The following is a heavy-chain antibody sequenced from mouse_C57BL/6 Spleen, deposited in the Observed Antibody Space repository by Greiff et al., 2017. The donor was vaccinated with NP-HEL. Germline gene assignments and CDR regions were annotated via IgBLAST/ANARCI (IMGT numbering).Heavy chain of an antibody. CDR3: ARKRSNSYAMDY. CDR1: GFSLTSYG. CDR2: IWSGGST. Sequence: VQRVESGPGLVQPSQSLSITCTVSGFSLTSYGVHWVRQSPGKGLEWLGVIWSGGSTDYNAAFISRLSITKDNSKSQFFFKMNSLQADDTAIYYCARKRSNSYAMDYWGQGTSVTVSS. V-gene: IGHV2-2*01. D-gene: IGHD2-5*01. J-gene: IGHJ4*01.